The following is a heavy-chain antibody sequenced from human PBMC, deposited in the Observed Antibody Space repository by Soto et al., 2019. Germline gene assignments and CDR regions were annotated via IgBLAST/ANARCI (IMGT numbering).Heavy chain of an antibody. CDR2: FDPEDGET. J-gene: IGHJ4*02. V-gene: IGHV1-24*01. Sequence: ASVKVSCKVSGYTLTELSIHWVRQAPGKGLEWMGGFDPEDGETIYAQKFQGRVTMTEDTSTDTAYMELSSLRSEDTAVYYCSTFLPPYSGSYYFFFDYLGQGTPVTVSS. CDR3: STFLPPYSGSYYFFFDY. D-gene: IGHD1-26*01. CDR1: GYTLTELS.